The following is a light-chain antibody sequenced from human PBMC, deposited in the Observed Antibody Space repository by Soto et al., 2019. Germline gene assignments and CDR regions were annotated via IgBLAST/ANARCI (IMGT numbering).Light chain of an antibody. V-gene: IGLV2-14*01. CDR3: SSYADTNNLV. J-gene: IGLJ2*01. Sequence: QSALTQPASVSGSPGQSITISCTGTDSDIGGYNYVSWYQHHPGKAPKLMIYEVTNRPSGVSNRFSGSKSGNTASLTVSGLQAEDEADYYCSSYADTNNLVFGGGTKLTVL. CDR2: EVT. CDR1: DSDIGGYNY.